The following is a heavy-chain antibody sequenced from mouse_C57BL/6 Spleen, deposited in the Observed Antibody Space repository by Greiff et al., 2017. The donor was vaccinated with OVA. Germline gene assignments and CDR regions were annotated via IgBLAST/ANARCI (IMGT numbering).Heavy chain of an antibody. Sequence: EVKLVESGGGLVQPGGSLSLSCAASGFTFTDYYMSWVRQPPGKALEWLGFIRNKANGYTTEYSASVKGRFTISRDNSQSILYLQMNALRAEDSATYYCARYDDYDWYYAMDYWGQGTSVTVSS. CDR1: GFTFTDYY. CDR3: ARYDDYDWYYAMDY. V-gene: IGHV7-3*01. CDR2: IRNKANGYTT. J-gene: IGHJ4*01. D-gene: IGHD2-4*01.